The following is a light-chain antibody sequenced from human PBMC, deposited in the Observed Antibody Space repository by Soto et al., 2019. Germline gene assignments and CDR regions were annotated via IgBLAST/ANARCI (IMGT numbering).Light chain of an antibody. V-gene: IGLV3-21*02. CDR1: NIGSKS. Sequence: SYELTQPPSVSVAPGQTARITCGGNNIGSKSVHWYQQKPGQAPVLVVYDDSDRPSGTPERFSGSNSGNTATLTISRVEAGDEADHYCQVWDSSSDSGVFGTGTKVTVL. CDR2: DDS. CDR3: QVWDSSSDSGV. J-gene: IGLJ1*01.